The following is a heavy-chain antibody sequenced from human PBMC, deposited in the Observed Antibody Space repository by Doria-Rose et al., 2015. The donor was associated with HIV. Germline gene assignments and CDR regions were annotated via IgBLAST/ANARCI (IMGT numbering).Heavy chain of an antibody. Sequence: VQLVQSGGGLVRPGGSLRLSCATSGFTFSSHRINWVRQAPGKGLEWVSSISSTSAYINYADSVRGRFTISRDSARNSLYLQMDSLRAEDTAIYYCATGVTLDVWGKGTSVTVSS. D-gene: IGHD3-10*01. J-gene: IGHJ6*04. V-gene: IGHV3-21*01. CDR1: GFTFSSHR. CDR3: ATGVTLDV. CDR2: ISSTSAYI.